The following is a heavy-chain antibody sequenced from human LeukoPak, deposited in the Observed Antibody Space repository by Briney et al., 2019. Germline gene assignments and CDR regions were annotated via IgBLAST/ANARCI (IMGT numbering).Heavy chain of an antibody. CDR3: ARGVLLWFGELLLVDY. J-gene: IGHJ4*02. Sequence: ASVKVSCKASGYTFTGYYMHWVRQAPGQGLEWMGWINPNSGGTNYAQKFQDRVTMTRDTSISTAYMELSRLRSDDTAVYYCARGVLLWFGELLLVDYWGQGTLVTVSS. D-gene: IGHD3-10*01. V-gene: IGHV1-2*02. CDR2: INPNSGGT. CDR1: GYTFTGYY.